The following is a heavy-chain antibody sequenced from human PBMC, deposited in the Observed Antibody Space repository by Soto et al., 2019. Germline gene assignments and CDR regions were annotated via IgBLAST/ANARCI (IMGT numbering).Heavy chain of an antibody. CDR2: IYYSGSV. CDR3: AGGGFGTYYYFLHMGV. D-gene: IGHD3-10*01. J-gene: IGHJ6*03. CDR1: SDSISRSHW. V-gene: IGHV4-4*02. Sequence: PSETLSLTCAVSSDSISRSHWLTWVRQSPGKGLEWLGDIYYSGSVYYNPSLRSRISISMDKSNNQFSLNLSSVTAADTAVYYFAGGGFGTYYYFLHMGVWGKGTTVTVPS.